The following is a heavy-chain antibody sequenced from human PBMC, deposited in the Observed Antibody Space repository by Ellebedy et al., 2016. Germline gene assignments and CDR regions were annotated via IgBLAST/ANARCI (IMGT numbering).Heavy chain of an antibody. CDR3: ARDLKGNGSGSYYNVPRRDY. CDR1: GYTFTSYG. Sequence: ASVKVSCKASGYTFTSYGISWVRQAPGQGLEWMGWISAYNGNTNYAQKLQGRVTMTTDSSTSTAYMELRSLRSDDTAVYYCARDLKGNGSGSYYNVPRRDYWGHGTLVTVSS. D-gene: IGHD3-10*01. J-gene: IGHJ4*01. V-gene: IGHV1-18*01. CDR2: ISAYNGNT.